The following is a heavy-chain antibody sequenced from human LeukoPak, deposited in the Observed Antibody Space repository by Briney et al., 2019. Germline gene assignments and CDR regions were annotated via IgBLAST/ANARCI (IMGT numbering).Heavy chain of an antibody. Sequence: PSETLSLTCSVSGGSISSYYWSWIRQPPGKGLEWIGYIYYSGSTTYNPSLKSRVTISVDTSKNQFSLKPSSVTAADTAVYYCARDRELGILDYWGQGTLVTVSS. V-gene: IGHV4-59*01. J-gene: IGHJ4*02. CDR1: GGSISSYY. CDR3: ARDRELGILDY. CDR2: IYYSGST. D-gene: IGHD7-27*01.